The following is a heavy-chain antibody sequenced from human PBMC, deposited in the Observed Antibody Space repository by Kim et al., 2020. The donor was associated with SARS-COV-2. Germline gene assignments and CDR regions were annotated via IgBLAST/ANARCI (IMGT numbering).Heavy chain of an antibody. CDR1: GFTFSAYA. CDR2: ISGSDGSA. Sequence: GGSLRLSCATSGFTFSAYAMTWVRQAPGKGLEWVSGISGSDGSAYYADSVKGRFIISRDKPRNTLHLQMNNLSAEDTVVYYCAKHFGSSGSEFQHWGQGT. V-gene: IGHV3-23*01. CDR3: AKHFGSSGSEFQH. J-gene: IGHJ1*01. D-gene: IGHD5-12*01.